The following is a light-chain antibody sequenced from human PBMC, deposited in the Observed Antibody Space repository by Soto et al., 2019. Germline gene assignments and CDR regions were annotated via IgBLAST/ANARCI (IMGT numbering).Light chain of an antibody. Sequence: EIVLTQSPGTLSVSPGERVTLSCRASQSVSSTYLAWYQQKPGQAPRLLIYGASSRAIGIPDRFSGSGSGTDFTLAISRLEPEDSAVYYCQQYGRSPYSFGHGTKLEIK. CDR2: GAS. V-gene: IGKV3-20*01. CDR1: QSVSSTY. J-gene: IGKJ2*03. CDR3: QQYGRSPYS.